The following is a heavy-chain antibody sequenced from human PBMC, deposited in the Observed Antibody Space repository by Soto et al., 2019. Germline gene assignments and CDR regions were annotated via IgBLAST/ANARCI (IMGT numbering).Heavy chain of an antibody. Sequence: EVHLLESGGGLVQPGGSLRLSCVASGFTFSSHGMSWVRQAPGKGLEWVAGTGASGGNTYYADSVKGRFTISRDNSKNTLYLEMNSLRADDTALYYCAKHQRPGIAAAGIRDWGQGTLVTVSS. CDR1: GFTFSSHG. V-gene: IGHV3-23*01. D-gene: IGHD6-25*01. CDR2: TGASGGNT. CDR3: AKHQRPGIAAAGIRD. J-gene: IGHJ4*02.